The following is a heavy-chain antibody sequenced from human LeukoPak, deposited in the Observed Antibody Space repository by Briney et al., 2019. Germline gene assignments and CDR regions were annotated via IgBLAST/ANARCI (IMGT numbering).Heavy chain of an antibody. Sequence: GGSLRLSCAASGVTISSYEINWSRQAPGKGLEWVSYVSSVGSTVYYANSAKSRFTISRDNAKNSLYLQMYSLRAEDTAVYYCASLRGSGSHYVAPNTLDYWGQGTLVTVSS. J-gene: IGHJ4*02. V-gene: IGHV3-48*03. CDR3: ASLRGSGSHYVAPNTLDY. CDR1: GVTISSYE. CDR2: VSSVGSTV. D-gene: IGHD1-26*01.